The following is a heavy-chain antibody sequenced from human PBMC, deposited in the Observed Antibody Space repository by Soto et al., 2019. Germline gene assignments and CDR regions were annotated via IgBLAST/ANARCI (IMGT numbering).Heavy chain of an antibody. Sequence: SETLSLTCPVSGGSISDSSHYWAWIRQPPGKGLEWIATINYSGRTYYNPSLRSRVTISVDTSRDQFSLNLNSVTAEDTAVYYCARDSGERKYRSSFGDFWGQGTLVTVSS. D-gene: IGHD6-6*01. CDR1: GGSISDSSHY. V-gene: IGHV4-39*02. CDR2: INYSGRT. CDR3: ARDSGERKYRSSFGDF. J-gene: IGHJ4*02.